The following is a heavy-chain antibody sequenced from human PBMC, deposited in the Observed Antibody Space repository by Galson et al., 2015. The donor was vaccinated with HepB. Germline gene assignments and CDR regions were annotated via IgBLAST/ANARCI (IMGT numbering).Heavy chain of an antibody. J-gene: IGHJ4*02. Sequence: QSGAEVKKPGESLIISCQGSGYTFTSYWIGWVRQLPGKGLEWMGIIYPGDSDTRYSPSFQGQVTISADKSISTAYLHWSSLKASDTAMYYCARQRDGSGAAYSWGQGTLVTVSS. D-gene: IGHD6-19*01. V-gene: IGHV5-51*01. CDR3: ARQRDGSGAAYS. CDR1: GYTFTSYW. CDR2: IYPGDSDT.